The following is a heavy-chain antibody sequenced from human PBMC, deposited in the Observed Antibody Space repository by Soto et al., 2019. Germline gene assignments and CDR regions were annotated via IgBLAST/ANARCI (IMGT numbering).Heavy chain of an antibody. D-gene: IGHD5-12*01. Sequence: KPSETLSLTCTVSGGSVSSGDYFWSRIRQPPGKGLEWIGYIYDSGISYYNPSLKSRVTMSVDTSKNQFSLKLRSVTAADTAMYYCAREKGYISSPKNFDSWGQGTLVTVSS. CDR1: GGSVSSGDYF. CDR3: AREKGYISSPKNFDS. CDR2: IYDSGIS. J-gene: IGHJ4*02. V-gene: IGHV4-30-4*01.